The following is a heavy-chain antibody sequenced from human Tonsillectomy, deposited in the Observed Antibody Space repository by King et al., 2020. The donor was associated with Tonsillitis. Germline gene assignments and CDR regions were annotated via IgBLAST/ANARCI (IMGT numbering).Heavy chain of an antibody. CDR2: ISCGGSNK. CDR1: GFTFSTYA. J-gene: IGHJ3*02. CDR3: ARLGIVEWLLFHDFDI. Sequence: VQLVESGGGVVQPGGSLRLSCAASGFTFSTYAMNWVRQAPGKGLEWVTVISCGGSNKYYADSVKGRFTISRDNGKTSLYLQMNSLRGEDTAVYYCARLGIVEWLLFHDFDIWGQGTLVTVSS. D-gene: IGHD3-3*01. V-gene: IGHV3-30*04.